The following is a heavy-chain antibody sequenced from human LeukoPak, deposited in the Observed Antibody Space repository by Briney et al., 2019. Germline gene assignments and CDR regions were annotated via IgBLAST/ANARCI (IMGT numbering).Heavy chain of an antibody. J-gene: IGHJ4*02. CDR3: AKAHWGLYDSSGYYYFH. CDR2: ISYDGSNK. D-gene: IGHD3-22*01. CDR1: GFTFSSYA. V-gene: IGHV3-30*04. Sequence: PGRSLRLSCAASGFTFSSYAMHWVRQAPGKGLDWVAVISYDGSNKYYADSVKGRFTISRDNSKNTLYLQMNSLRAEDTAVYYCAKAHWGLYDSSGYYYFHWGQGTLVTVSS.